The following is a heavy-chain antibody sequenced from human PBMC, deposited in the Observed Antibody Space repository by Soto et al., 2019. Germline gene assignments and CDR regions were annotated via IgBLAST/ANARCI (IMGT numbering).Heavy chain of an antibody. D-gene: IGHD2-15*01. CDR2: IYYSGST. V-gene: IGHV4-31*03. J-gene: IGHJ5*02. Sequence: PSETLSLTCTVSGGSISSGGYYWSWIRQHPGKGLEWIGYIYYSGSTYYNPSLKSRVTISVDTSKNQFSLKLSSVTAADKAVYYCAREGNCSADSCYGFDHWGQGTLVTVSS. CDR1: GGSISSGGYY. CDR3: AREGNCSADSCYGFDH.